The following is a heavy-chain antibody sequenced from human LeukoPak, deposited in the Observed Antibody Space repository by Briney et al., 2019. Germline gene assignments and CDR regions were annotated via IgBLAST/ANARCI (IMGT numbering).Heavy chain of an antibody. Sequence: ASVKVSCKASGYTFTSYGINWVRQAPGQGLEWMGWISAYNGNTNYAQKLQGRVTMTTDTSTSTAYMELRSLRSDDTAVYYCARESDYGDYFDYWGQGTLVTVSS. CDR1: GYTFTSYG. D-gene: IGHD4-17*01. CDR2: ISAYNGNT. J-gene: IGHJ4*02. V-gene: IGHV1-18*01. CDR3: ARESDYGDYFDY.